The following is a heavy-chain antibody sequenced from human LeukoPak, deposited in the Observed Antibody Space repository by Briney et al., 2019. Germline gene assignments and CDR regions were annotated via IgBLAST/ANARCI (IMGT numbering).Heavy chain of an antibody. CDR3: ARVGKAYYYDSSGYWFDY. J-gene: IGHJ4*02. CDR1: GYTFTSYA. D-gene: IGHD3-22*01. CDR2: INAGNGNT. V-gene: IGHV1-3*01. Sequence: ASVKVSCKASGYTFTSYAMHRVRQAPGQGLEWMGWINAGNGNTKYSQKFQGRVTITRDTSASTAYMELSSLRSEDTAVYYCARVGKAYYYDSSGYWFDYWGQGTLVTVSS.